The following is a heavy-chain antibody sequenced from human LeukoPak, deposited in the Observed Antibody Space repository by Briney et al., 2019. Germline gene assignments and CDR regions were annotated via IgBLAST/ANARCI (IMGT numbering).Heavy chain of an antibody. D-gene: IGHD6-13*01. CDR1: GGSISSYY. CDR2: IYTSGST. J-gene: IGHJ6*03. CDR3: ARQTWGSSWPNYYYYYYMDV. V-gene: IGHV4-4*09. Sequence: SETLSLTCTVSGGSISSYYWSWIRQPPGKGLEWIGYIYTSGSTNYNPSLKSRVTISVDTSKNQFSLKLSSVTAADTAVYYCARQTWGSSWPNYYYYYYMDVWGKGTTVTVSS.